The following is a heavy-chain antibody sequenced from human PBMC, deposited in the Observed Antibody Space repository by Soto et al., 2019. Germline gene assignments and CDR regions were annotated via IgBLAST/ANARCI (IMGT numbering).Heavy chain of an antibody. CDR3: ERCIQQDYYYGMDV. D-gene: IGHD5-18*01. J-gene: IGHJ6*02. CDR1: GYTFYSHS. Sequence: QAQLVQSGAEVKKPGASVKVSCKASGYTFYSHSISWVRQAPGQGLEWMGRISAYNGNTKYAQKFRGRVTMTTDTYTSTGYMELRHWSSDYTAADYCERCIQQDYYYGMDVWGQGTPVTVSS. CDR2: ISAYNGNT. V-gene: IGHV1-18*01.